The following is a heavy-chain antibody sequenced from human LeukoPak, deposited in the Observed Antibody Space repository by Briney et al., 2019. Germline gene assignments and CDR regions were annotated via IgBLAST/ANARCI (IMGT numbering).Heavy chain of an antibody. D-gene: IGHD6-13*01. J-gene: IGHJ4*02. V-gene: IGHV1-2*02. CDR2: INPNSGGA. CDR1: GYTFTDYY. Sequence: GASVKVSCKASGYTFTDYYMHWVRQAPGQGLEWMGWINPNSGGANYARKFQGRVTMTRDTSISTAYMELSGLRSDDTALYYCARGGGYSSSWYEAYWGQGTLVTVSS. CDR3: ARGGGYSSSWYEAY.